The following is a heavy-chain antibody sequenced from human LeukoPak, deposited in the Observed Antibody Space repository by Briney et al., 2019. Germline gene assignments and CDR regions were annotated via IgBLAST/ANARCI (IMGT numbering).Heavy chain of an antibody. V-gene: IGHV3-33*01. Sequence: PGRSLRLSCAASGFTFSSYGMHWVRQAPGKGLEWVAVIWYDGSNKYYADSVKGRFTISRDNSENTLYLQMNSLRAEDTAVYYCARDPGSGWHYYFDYWGQGTLVTVSS. CDR2: IWYDGSNK. J-gene: IGHJ4*02. CDR3: ARDPGSGWHYYFDY. D-gene: IGHD6-19*01. CDR1: GFTFSSYG.